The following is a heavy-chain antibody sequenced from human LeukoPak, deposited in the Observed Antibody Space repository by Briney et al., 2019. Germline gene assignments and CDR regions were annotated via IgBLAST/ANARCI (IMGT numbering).Heavy chain of an antibody. V-gene: IGHV4-34*01. CDR1: GGSFSGYY. J-gene: IGHJ5*02. Sequence: SETLSLTCAVYGGSFSGYYWSWIRQPPGKGLEWIGEINHSGSTNYNPSLKSRVTISVDTSKNQFSLKLSSVIAADTAVYYCAMTTVTTDNWFDPWSQGTLVTVSS. D-gene: IGHD4-17*01. CDR3: AMTTVTTDNWFDP. CDR2: INHSGST.